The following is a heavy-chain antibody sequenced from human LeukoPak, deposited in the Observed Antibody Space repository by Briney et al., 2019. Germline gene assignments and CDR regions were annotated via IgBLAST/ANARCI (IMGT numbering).Heavy chain of an antibody. D-gene: IGHD2-21*02. Sequence: PSETLSLTCTVSGGSISSSSYYWDWTRQPQGKGLEWIGSIYYSGSTYYNPSLKSRVTISVDTSKNQFSLKLSSVTAADTAVYYCARVPPYCGGDCYFDYWGQGTLVAVSA. CDR2: IYYSGST. CDR1: GGSISSSSYY. V-gene: IGHV4-39*01. CDR3: ARVPPYCGGDCYFDY. J-gene: IGHJ4*02.